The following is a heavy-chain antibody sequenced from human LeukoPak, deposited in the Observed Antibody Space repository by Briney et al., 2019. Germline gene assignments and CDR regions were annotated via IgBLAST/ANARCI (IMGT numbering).Heavy chain of an antibody. Sequence: SETLSLTCTVSGVXISTSTHYWAWIRQPPGKGLEWIASMFYRGSTYYNASLRSRVTLPVDTSMNQFSLKLSSVTAADTAVYYCALSTYYYDSSGYYLYYFDYWGQGTLVTVSS. J-gene: IGHJ4*02. CDR1: GVXISTSTHY. CDR2: MFYRGST. V-gene: IGHV4-39*01. CDR3: ALSTYYYDSSGYYLYYFDY. D-gene: IGHD3-22*01.